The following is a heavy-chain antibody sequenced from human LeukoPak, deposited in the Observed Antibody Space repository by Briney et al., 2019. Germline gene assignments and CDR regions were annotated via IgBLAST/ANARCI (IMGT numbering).Heavy chain of an antibody. J-gene: IGHJ6*04. V-gene: IGHV3-43*01. CDR3: AELGVTMIGGV. D-gene: IGHD3-10*02. Sequence: GGSLRLFCAASGFTFDDYNMHWVRQAPGKGLEWVSLISWDAGTAYYADSVKGRFTISRDNSKNSLYLQMNSLRAEDTAVYYCAELGVTMIGGVWGKGTTVTISS. CDR1: GFTFDDYN. CDR2: ISWDAGTA.